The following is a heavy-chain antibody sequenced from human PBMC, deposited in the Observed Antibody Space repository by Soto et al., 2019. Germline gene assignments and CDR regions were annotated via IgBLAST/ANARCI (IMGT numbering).Heavy chain of an antibody. CDR1: GGSISSSSYY. V-gene: IGHV4-61*05. J-gene: IGHJ4*02. D-gene: IGHD2-15*01. CDR3: ARSPVVVVVAAPYNFDS. Sequence: SETLSLTCTVSGGSISSSSYYWGWIRQPPGKGLEWIGYIYYSGSTNYNPSLKSRVTISVDTSKNQFPLKLSSVTAADTAVYYCARSPVVVVVAAPYNFDSCGPGTLVT. CDR2: IYYSGST.